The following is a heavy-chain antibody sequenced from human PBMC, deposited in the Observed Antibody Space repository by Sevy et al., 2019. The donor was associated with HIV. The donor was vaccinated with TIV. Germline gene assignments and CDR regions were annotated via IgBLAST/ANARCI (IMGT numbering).Heavy chain of an antibody. CDR2: IWDNGSKK. D-gene: IGHD2-8*01. CDR3: ARGGYCTNNVCYGSIDY. CDR1: GFTFRSYG. Sequence: GGSLRLSCAASGFTFRSYGMHWVRQAPGKGLEWVAVIWDNGSKKYYADSVQGSFTISRANSKNTLYLKMNSLSAEDTAEYYCARGGYCTNNVCYGSIDYWGRGTLVTVSS. V-gene: IGHV3-33*01. J-gene: IGHJ4*02.